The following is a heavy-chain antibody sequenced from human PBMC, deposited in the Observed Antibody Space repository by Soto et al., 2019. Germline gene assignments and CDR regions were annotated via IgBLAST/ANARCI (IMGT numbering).Heavy chain of an antibody. V-gene: IGHV4-39*01. CDR2: IYYSGST. CDR3: ARLLLGSTDP. Sequence: SETLSLTCTVSGGSISSSSYYWGWIRQPPGKGLEWIGSIYYSGSTYYNPSLKSRVTISVDTSKNQFSLKLSSVTAADTAVYYCARLLLGSTDPWGQGTLVTVSS. D-gene: IGHD2-21*01. J-gene: IGHJ5*02. CDR1: GGSISSSSYY.